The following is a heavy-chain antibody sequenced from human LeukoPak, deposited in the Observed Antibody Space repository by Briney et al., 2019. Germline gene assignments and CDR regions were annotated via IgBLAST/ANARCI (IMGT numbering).Heavy chain of an antibody. CDR3: ARRDSSWDY. V-gene: IGHV3-48*03. D-gene: IGHD6-13*01. Sequence: GGSLRLSCAASGFTFSSYEMNWVRQAPGKGLEWVSYISSSGSTIYYADSVEGRFTISRDNAKNSLYLQMNSLRAEDTAVYYCARRDSSWDYWGQGTLVTVSS. CDR2: ISSSGSTI. CDR1: GFTFSSYE. J-gene: IGHJ4*02.